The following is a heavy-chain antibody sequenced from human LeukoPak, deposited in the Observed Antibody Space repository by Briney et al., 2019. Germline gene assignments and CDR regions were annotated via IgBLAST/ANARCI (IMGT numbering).Heavy chain of an antibody. Sequence: SETLSLTRTVSGGSISSYYWSWIRQPPGKGLEWIGYIYYSGSTNYNPSLKSRVTISVDTSKNQFSLKLSSVTAADTAVYYCARVGKQWLVLRGWFDPWGQGTLVTVSS. D-gene: IGHD6-19*01. CDR1: GGSISSYY. CDR2: IYYSGST. CDR3: ARVGKQWLVLRGWFDP. V-gene: IGHV4-59*12. J-gene: IGHJ5*02.